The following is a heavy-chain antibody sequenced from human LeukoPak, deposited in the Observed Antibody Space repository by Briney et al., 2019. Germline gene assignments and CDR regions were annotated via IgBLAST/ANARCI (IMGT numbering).Heavy chain of an antibody. D-gene: IGHD2-2*01. CDR1: GFTVTTNY. CDR2: IYSGGTR. J-gene: IGHJ4*02. V-gene: IGHV3-53*01. Sequence: GVSLRLSCAASGFTVTTNYMSWVRQAPGKGLEWVSVIYSGGTRNYADSVKGRFTISRGKSKNTLFLQMNSLRVEDTAVYYCATRVTAGNWGQGTLVTVSS. CDR3: ATRVTAGN.